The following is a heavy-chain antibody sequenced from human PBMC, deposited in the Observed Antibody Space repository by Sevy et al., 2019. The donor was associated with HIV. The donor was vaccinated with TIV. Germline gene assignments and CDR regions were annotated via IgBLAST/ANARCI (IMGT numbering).Heavy chain of an antibody. V-gene: IGHV3-30-3*01. CDR2: ISFDGSNE. D-gene: IGHD3-22*01. J-gene: IGHJ4*02. CDR1: GFTFNFFS. Sequence: GGSLRLSCAASGFTFNFFSMHWVRQAPGKGLEWVATISFDGSNEHYADSVKGRFTISRDNSKNTLYLQMNSLRAEDTAVYYCAKDQFYDSSGSLDYWGQGTLVTVSS. CDR3: AKDQFYDSSGSLDY.